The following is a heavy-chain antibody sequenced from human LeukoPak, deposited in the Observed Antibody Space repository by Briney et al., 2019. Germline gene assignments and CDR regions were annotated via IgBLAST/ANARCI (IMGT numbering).Heavy chain of an antibody. CDR1: GYTFTSYD. D-gene: IGHD6-19*01. CDR2: MNPNSGNT. Sequence: ASVKVSCKASGYTFTSYDINWVRQATGQGLEWMGWMNPNSGNTGYAQKFQGRVNLTRNTSISTAYMELSSLISEDTAVYYCARMSRESSDSPVNWFDPWGQGTLVTVSS. V-gene: IGHV1-8*03. J-gene: IGHJ5*02. CDR3: ARMSRESSDSPVNWFDP.